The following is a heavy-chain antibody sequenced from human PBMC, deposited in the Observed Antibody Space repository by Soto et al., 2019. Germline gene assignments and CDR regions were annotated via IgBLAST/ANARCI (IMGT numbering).Heavy chain of an antibody. V-gene: IGHV3-33*01. Sequence: PGGSLRLSCAASGFTFSSYGMHWVRQAPGKGLEWVAVIWYDGSNKYYADSVKGRFAISRDNSKNTLYLQMNSLRAEDTAVYYCARGPDSSGYSNPNFDYWGQGTLVTVSS. J-gene: IGHJ4*02. CDR3: ARGPDSSGYSNPNFDY. D-gene: IGHD3-22*01. CDR1: GFTFSSYG. CDR2: IWYDGSNK.